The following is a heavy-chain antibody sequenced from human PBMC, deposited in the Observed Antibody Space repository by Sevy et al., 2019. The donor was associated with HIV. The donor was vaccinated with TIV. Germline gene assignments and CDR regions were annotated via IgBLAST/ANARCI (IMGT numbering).Heavy chain of an antibody. CDR1: VGSISSYY. V-gene: IGHV4-59*01. D-gene: IGHD6-13*01. J-gene: IGHJ6*03. Sequence: SETLSLTCTVSVGSISSYYWSWIRQPPGKGLEWIGYIYYSGSTNYNPSLKSRVTISVDTSKNQFSLKLSSVTAADTAVYYCARVAIAAAGTIAYYYYYMDVWGKGTTVTVSS. CDR2: IYYSGST. CDR3: ARVAIAAAGTIAYYYYYMDV.